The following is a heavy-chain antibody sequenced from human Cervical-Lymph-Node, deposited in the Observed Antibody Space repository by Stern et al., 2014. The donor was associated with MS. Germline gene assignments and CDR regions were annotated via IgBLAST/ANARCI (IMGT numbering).Heavy chain of an antibody. CDR1: GYIFTNNC. CDR3: ARQPNGNINWFDP. J-gene: IGHJ5*02. CDR2: IVPDDSDT. Sequence: VQLVQSGAEMKKAGESLKISCRTSGYIFTNNCIGWVRQVPGKGLEWMGTIVPDDSDTIYSPSYQGQVTMSADKSTNTAYLQWSSLKAPDTAIYYCARQPNGNINWFDPWGQGTLVTV. V-gene: IGHV5-51*01. D-gene: IGHD5-24*01.